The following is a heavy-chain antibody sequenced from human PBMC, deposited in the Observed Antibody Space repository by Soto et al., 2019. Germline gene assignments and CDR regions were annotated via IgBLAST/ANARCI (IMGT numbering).Heavy chain of an antibody. Sequence: QVQLQESGTGLVKPSETLSLTCNVSGGSISSYYWSWIRQPPGKGLEWIGYIYYSGSTNYNPSLKSRVTISVDTFKNQFSLKLSSVTAADTAVYYCARSGRSGYKHFDIWGQGTMVTVSS. J-gene: IGHJ3*02. V-gene: IGHV4-59*01. CDR2: IYYSGST. D-gene: IGHD3-3*01. CDR3: ARSGRSGYKHFDI. CDR1: GGSISSYY.